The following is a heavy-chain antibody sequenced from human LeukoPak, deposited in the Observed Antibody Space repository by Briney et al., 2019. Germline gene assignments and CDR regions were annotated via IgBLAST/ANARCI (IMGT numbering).Heavy chain of an antibody. V-gene: IGHV3-7*01. D-gene: IGHD3-10*01. CDR3: ARDGPWFGEFFDY. CDR1: GFTISNYW. J-gene: IGHJ4*02. CDR2: IKGDGSSK. Sequence: PGGSLRLSCAASGFTISNYWMSWVRQAPGKGLEWVASIKGDGSSKTYLDSGKGRFTISRDNAKSSLYLQMSSLRAEDTAVYFCARDGPWFGEFFDYWGQGTLVTVSS.